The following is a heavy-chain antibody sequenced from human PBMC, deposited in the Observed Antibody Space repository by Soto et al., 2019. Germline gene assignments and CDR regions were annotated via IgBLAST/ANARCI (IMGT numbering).Heavy chain of an antibody. J-gene: IGHJ4*02. CDR2: INAGNGNT. Sequence: QVQLVQSGAEVKKPGASVKVSCKAYGYTFTSYAMHWVRQAPGLRLEWMGWINAGNGNTKYSQKFQGRVTITRDTSASTAYMELSSLRSEDTAVYYCARGLPPVDYWGQGTLITVSS. CDR3: ARGLPPVDY. V-gene: IGHV1-3*01. CDR1: GYTFTSYA.